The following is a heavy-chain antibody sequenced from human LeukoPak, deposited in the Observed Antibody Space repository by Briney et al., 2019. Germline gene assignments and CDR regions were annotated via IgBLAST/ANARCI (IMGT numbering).Heavy chain of an antibody. CDR1: GDSISSDY. CDR2: IYYSGST. V-gene: IGHV4-59*01. D-gene: IGHD3-22*01. CDR3: AGERKNYYVRGGYVDY. Sequence: SETLSLTCTVSGDSISSDYWSWIRQPPGKGLEWIGYIYYSGSTNYNPSLKSRVTISVDTSKNQFSLKLCSVTAADTAVYYCAGERKNYYVRGGYVDYWGKGTLVTVSS. J-gene: IGHJ4*02.